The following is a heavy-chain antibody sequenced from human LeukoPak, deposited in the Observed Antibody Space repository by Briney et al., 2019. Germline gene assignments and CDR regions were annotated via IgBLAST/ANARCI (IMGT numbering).Heavy chain of an antibody. CDR1: GGSFSGYY. D-gene: IGHD5-18*01. V-gene: IGHV4-34*01. CDR3: ARVTFSVDTAMVSAYYFDY. Sequence: SETLSLTCAVYGGSFSGYYWSWIRQPPGKGLEWIGEINHSGSTNYNPSLKSRVTISVDTSKNQFSLKLSSVTAADTAVYYCARVTFSVDTAMVSAYYFDYWGQGTLVTVSS. J-gene: IGHJ4*02. CDR2: INHSGST.